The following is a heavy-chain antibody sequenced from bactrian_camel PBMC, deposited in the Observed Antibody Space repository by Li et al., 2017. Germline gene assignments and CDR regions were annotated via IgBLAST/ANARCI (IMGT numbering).Heavy chain of an antibody. V-gene: IGHV3S9*01. CDR1: GTTNSGYC. CDR2: IEADGSA. D-gene: IGHD3*01. J-gene: IGHJ4*01. Sequence: QVQLVESGGGSVQAGGSLRLSCSASGTTNSGYCMAWFRQGPENAREGVAQIEADGSAVYADSVKGRFSISRDNAKDTLYLQMNSLKIEDTAVYYCALGSSRQATMTARGKGTQVTVS.